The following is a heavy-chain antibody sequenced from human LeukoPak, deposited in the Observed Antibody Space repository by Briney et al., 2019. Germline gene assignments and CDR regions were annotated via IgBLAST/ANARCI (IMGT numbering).Heavy chain of an antibody. CDR1: GFTFSSYW. D-gene: IGHD2-15*01. CDR3: ARIGGSRYYYYYGMDV. V-gene: IGHV3-7*01. CDR2: IKQDGSEK. J-gene: IGHJ6*02. Sequence: PGGSLRPSCAASGFTFSSYWMSWVRQAPGKGLEWVANIKQDGSEKYYVDSVKGRFTISRDNAKNSLYLQMNSLRAEDTAVYYCARIGGSRYYYYYGMDVWGQGTTVAVSS.